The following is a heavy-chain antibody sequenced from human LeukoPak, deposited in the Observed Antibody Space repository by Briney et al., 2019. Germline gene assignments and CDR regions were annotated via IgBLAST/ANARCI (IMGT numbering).Heavy chain of an antibody. V-gene: IGHV3-48*03. CDR1: GFTFSSYE. Sequence: GGSLRLSCAASGFTFSSYEMNWVRQAPGKGLEWVSYISNSGGIIYYADSVKGRFTISRDNAKNSLYLQMNSLRAEDTAVYYCARDSYSSGPDYWGQGTLVTVSS. D-gene: IGHD6-19*01. CDR2: ISNSGGII. CDR3: ARDSYSSGPDY. J-gene: IGHJ4*02.